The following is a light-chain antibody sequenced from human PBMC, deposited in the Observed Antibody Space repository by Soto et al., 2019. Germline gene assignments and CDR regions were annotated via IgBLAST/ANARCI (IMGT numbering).Light chain of an antibody. CDR3: QQSSSNPLT. J-gene: IGKJ4*01. CDR1: QSISSY. CDR2: SAS. Sequence: DIQITPSPSSLSASVGCRVTITCRASQSISSYLNWYQQKPGKAPNLLIYSASKLHSGVPSRFSGSGSGTDFTLIISSLQPEDFATYYCQQSSSNPLTFGGGTKVDIK. V-gene: IGKV1-39*01.